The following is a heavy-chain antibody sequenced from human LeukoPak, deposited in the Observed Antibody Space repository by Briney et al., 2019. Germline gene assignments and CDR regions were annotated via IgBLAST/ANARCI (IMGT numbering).Heavy chain of an antibody. CDR3: ARLAGGSSWYPPTYYYYYYMDV. Sequence: SETLSLTCTVSGYSISSGYYWGWIRQPPGKGLEWIGSIYHSGSTYYNPSLKSRVTISVDTSKNQFSLKLSSVTAADTAVYYCARLAGGSSWYPPTYYYYYYMDVWGKGTTVTISS. CDR2: IYHSGST. CDR1: GYSISSGYY. J-gene: IGHJ6*03. D-gene: IGHD6-13*01. V-gene: IGHV4-38-2*02.